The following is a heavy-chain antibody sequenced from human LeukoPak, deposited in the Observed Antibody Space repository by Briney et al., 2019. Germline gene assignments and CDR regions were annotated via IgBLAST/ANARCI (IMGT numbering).Heavy chain of an antibody. Sequence: PGGSLRLSCAASGFTFSSYAMSWVRQAPGKGLEWVSAVSAGGDNTYYAESVKGRFTISRDNSKNTVYLQMTSVTAKDTARYYCAKKGTPVAGTNYFDYWGQGILVTVSS. CDR2: VSAGGDNT. V-gene: IGHV3-23*01. CDR3: AKKGTPVAGTNYFDY. D-gene: IGHD6-19*01. CDR1: GFTFSSYA. J-gene: IGHJ4*02.